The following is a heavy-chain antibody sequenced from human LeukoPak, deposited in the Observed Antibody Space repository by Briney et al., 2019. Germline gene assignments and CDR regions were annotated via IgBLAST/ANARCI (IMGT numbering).Heavy chain of an antibody. D-gene: IGHD6-19*01. CDR1: GYTFTSYD. J-gene: IGHJ4*02. V-gene: IGHV1-8*01. CDR3: ARGRYSGWYYDY. CDR2: MNPNSGNT. Sequence: ASVKVSCKASGYTFTSYDINWVRQATGQGLEWMGWMNPNSGNTGYAQKFQGRVTMTRNTSISTAYTELSSLRSEDTAVYYCARGRYSGWYYDYWGQGTLVTVSS.